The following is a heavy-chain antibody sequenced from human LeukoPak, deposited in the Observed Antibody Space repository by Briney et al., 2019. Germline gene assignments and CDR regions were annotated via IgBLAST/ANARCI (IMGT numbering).Heavy chain of an antibody. J-gene: IGHJ4*02. CDR1: GCSISSGGYS. V-gene: IGHV4-30-2*01. Sequence: SETLSLTCAVSGCSISSGGYSWSWIRPPPGKGLEWIGYIYHSGRTYYNPSLKSRVTISVDRSTNQFSLKLSSVSAADTDVYCCARGRGIAVAVNWGQGTLVTVSS. D-gene: IGHD6-19*01. CDR2: IYHSGRT. CDR3: ARGRGIAVAVN.